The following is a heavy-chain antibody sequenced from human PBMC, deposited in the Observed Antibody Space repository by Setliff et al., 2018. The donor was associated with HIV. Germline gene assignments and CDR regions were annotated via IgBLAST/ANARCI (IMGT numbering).Heavy chain of an antibody. J-gene: IGHJ4*02. CDR1: GGSISSSSYY. V-gene: IGHV4-39*07. CDR2: IYYSGGT. Sequence: PSETLSLTCTVSGGSISSSSYYWGWIRQPPGKGLEWIGSIYYSGGTYYNPSLKSRVTISVDTSKNQFSLKLSSVTAADTAVYYCARDVGSHYDSREYYFDYWGQGTLVTVSS. CDR3: ARDVGSHYDSREYYFDY. D-gene: IGHD3-22*01.